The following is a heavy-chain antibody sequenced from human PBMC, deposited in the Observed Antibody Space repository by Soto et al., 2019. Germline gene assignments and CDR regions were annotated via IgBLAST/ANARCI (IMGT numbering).Heavy chain of an antibody. CDR3: AREVVVAATHRYYYYGMDV. V-gene: IGHV4-31*03. D-gene: IGHD2-15*01. CDR1: GGSISSGGYY. CDR2: IYYSGST. Sequence: QVQLQESGPGLVKPSQTLSLTCTVSGGSISSGGYYWSWIRQHPGKGLEWIGYIYYSGSTYYNPSLKSRVTISVDTSKNQFSLKLSSVTAADTAVYYCAREVVVAATHRYYYYGMDVWGQGTTVTVSS. J-gene: IGHJ6*02.